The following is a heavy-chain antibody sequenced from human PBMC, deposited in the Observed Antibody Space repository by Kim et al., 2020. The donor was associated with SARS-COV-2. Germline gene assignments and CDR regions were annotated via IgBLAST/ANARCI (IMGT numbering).Heavy chain of an antibody. D-gene: IGHD3-10*01. J-gene: IGHJ6*02. V-gene: IGHV3-30*18. CDR3: AKALLRGVNYYYYGMDV. CDR1: GFTFSTYG. Sequence: GGSLRLSCAASGFTFSTYGMYWVRQAPGKGLEWVALISYDGSNEYYEDSVKGRFTISRDNSKNTLYLQMNSLRAEDTALFYCAKALLRGVNYYYYGMDVWGQGTTVTLSS. CDR2: ISYDGSNE.